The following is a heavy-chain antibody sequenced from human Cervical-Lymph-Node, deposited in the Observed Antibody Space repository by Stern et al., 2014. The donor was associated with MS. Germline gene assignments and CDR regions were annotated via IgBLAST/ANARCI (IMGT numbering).Heavy chain of an antibody. J-gene: IGHJ4*02. V-gene: IGHV3-48*02. CDR3: TRETSGTMGGD. CDR2: IRSSGGNI. D-gene: IGHD1-1*01. CDR1: GFTFSVNT. Sequence: VQLVESGGGLVQPGGSLRLSCAASGFTFSVNTMHWVRQAPGKGLECVSYIRSSGGNIHYADSVKGRFTISRDNAKNLLYLQMNNLRDEDTAVYYCTRETSGTMGGDWGQGTLVTVSS.